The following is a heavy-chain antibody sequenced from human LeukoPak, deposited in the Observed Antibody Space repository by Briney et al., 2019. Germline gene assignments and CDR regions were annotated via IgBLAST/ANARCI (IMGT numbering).Heavy chain of an antibody. Sequence: SQTLSLTCTVSGGSITSGGYYWSWICQPPGKGLEWIAYMYYSGSTYYNPSLKSRVTMSADTSKNQFSLKLSSVTAADTAVYYCARPYYYDSRIDPWGQGTLVTVSS. D-gene: IGHD3-22*01. CDR3: ARPYYYDSRIDP. CDR1: GGSITSGGYY. J-gene: IGHJ5*02. CDR2: MYYSGST. V-gene: IGHV4-30-4*01.